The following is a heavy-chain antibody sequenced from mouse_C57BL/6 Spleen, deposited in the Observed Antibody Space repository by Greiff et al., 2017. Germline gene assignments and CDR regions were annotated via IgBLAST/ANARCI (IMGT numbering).Heavy chain of an antibody. Sequence: VQLQQSGAELARPGASVKLSCKASGYTFTSYGISWVKQRTGQGLEWIGEIYPRSGNTYYNEKFKGKATLTADKSSSAAYMELRSLTSEDSAVYFCARSGAGTFDYWGKGTTPTVSS. CDR3: ARSGAGTFDY. V-gene: IGHV1-81*01. J-gene: IGHJ2*01. CDR2: IYPRSGNT. CDR1: GYTFTSYG. D-gene: IGHD4-1*01.